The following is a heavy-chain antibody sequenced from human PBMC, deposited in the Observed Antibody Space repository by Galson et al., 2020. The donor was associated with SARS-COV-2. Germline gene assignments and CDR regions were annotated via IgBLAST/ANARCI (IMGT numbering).Heavy chain of an antibody. CDR1: GFTFTTSA. V-gene: IGHV3-30*04. CDR3: ARDGDYDIWSGYYGNFDY. CDR2: ISYDGRNK. Sequence: GESLKISCAASGFTFTTSAMHWVRQAPGKGLEWVSVISYDGRNKQYADSVNGRFTISRDNSKNTLYLHMNSLRAEDTAVYYCARDGDYDIWSGYYGNFDYWGQGTLVAVSS. J-gene: IGHJ4*02. D-gene: IGHD3-3*01.